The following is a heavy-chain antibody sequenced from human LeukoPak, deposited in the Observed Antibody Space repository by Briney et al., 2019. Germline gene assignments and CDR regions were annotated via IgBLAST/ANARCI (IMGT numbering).Heavy chain of an antibody. CDR1: GGTFSSYA. J-gene: IGHJ3*02. D-gene: IGHD4-17*01. Sequence: ASVKVSCKASGGTFSSYAISWVRQAPGQGLEWMGGIIPIFGTANYAQKFQGRVTITADKSTSTAYMELSSLRSEDTAVYYCARSGDYGDYPDAFDIWGQGTMVTVSS. V-gene: IGHV1-69*06. CDR3: ARSGDYGDYPDAFDI. CDR2: IIPIFGTA.